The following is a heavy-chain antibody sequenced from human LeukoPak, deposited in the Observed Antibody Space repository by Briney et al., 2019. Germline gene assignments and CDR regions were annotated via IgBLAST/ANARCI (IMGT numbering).Heavy chain of an antibody. CDR1: GGSIRSYY. Sequence: SETLSLTCTVSGGSIRSYYWSWIRQPPGKGLEWIGYIYYSGSTNYNPSLKSRVTISVDTSKNQFSLKLSSVTAADMAVYYCARLVPSSGYYRGAFDIWGQGTMVSVSS. CDR2: IYYSGST. J-gene: IGHJ3*02. D-gene: IGHD3-22*01. CDR3: ARLVPSSGYYRGAFDI. V-gene: IGHV4-59*08.